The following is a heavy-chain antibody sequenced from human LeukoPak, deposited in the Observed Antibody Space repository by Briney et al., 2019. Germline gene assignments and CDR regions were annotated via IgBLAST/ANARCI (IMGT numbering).Heavy chain of an antibody. Sequence: PGGSLRLSCAASGFTFSSYAMSWVRQAPGKGLEWVSAISGSGGSTYYADSVKGRFTISRDNSKNTLYLQMNSLRAEDTAVYYCAKGVRVTIFGVVKTPFDYWAQGTLVTVSS. J-gene: IGHJ4*02. V-gene: IGHV3-23*01. D-gene: IGHD3-3*01. CDR2: ISGSGGST. CDR1: GFTFSSYA. CDR3: AKGVRVTIFGVVKTPFDY.